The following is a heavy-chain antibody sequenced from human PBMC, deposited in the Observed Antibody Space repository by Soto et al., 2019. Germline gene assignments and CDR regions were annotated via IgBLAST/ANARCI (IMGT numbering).Heavy chain of an antibody. CDR1: GYTFIGYY. D-gene: IGHD2-15*01. Sequence: QVQLLQSGAEVKKPGASVKVSCKASGYTFIGYYMHWVRQAPGQGLEWMGWINPNSGDTNYAQKFQGRVSMTRDTSISTAYMELSRLRSDDTALYYCVTGFATDFDYWGQGTLVTASS. CDR2: INPNSGDT. V-gene: IGHV1-2*02. J-gene: IGHJ4*02. CDR3: VTGFATDFDY.